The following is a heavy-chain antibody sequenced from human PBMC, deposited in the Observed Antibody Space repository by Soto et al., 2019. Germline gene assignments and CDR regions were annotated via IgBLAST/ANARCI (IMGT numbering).Heavy chain of an antibody. V-gene: IGHV3-30*18. Sequence: PGGPLSLSCTASGFIFSSYGMHWVRQAPGKGLEWVAVISYDGSNKYYADAVKGRFTISRDNSKNTLYLQMDSLRAEDTAVYYCAKDRSSVYSYGLYYYYGMDVWGQGTTVTVSS. CDR2: ISYDGSNK. D-gene: IGHD5-18*01. CDR1: GFIFSSYG. J-gene: IGHJ6*02. CDR3: AKDRSSVYSYGLYYYYGMDV.